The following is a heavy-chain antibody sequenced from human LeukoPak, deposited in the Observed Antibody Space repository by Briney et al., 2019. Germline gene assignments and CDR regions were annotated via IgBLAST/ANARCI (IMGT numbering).Heavy chain of an antibody. CDR1: GFTFSSYA. D-gene: IGHD6-13*01. J-gene: IGHJ4*02. CDR3: VSNVIIGASATRDS. Sequence: QTGGSLRLSCAASGFTFSSYAMSWVRQAPGKGLEDVAVISTGGGATYADSVKGRFTISRDNSKNTVYLQMNSLRPEDTAVYFCVSNVIIGASATRDSWGQGALVTVSS. V-gene: IGHV3-64D*09. CDR2: ISTGGGAT.